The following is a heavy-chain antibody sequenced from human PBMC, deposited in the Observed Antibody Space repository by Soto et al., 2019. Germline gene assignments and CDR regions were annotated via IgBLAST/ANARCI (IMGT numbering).Heavy chain of an antibody. CDR1: GGSISSGAYY. V-gene: IGHV4-31*03. CDR2: MHYSGIA. Sequence: QVQLQESGPGLVKPSQTLSLTCTVSGGSISSGAYYWSWIRQHSEKGLEWIGYMHYSGIAYYNPSLTSRITISVDTSKNQFSLNLSSVTAADTAVYYCARYYFDNSGYSNWFDPWGRVTLVTVSS. D-gene: IGHD3-22*01. CDR3: ARYYFDNSGYSNWFDP. J-gene: IGHJ5*02.